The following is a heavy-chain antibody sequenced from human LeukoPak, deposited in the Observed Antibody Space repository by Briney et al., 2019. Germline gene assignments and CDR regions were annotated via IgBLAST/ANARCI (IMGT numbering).Heavy chain of an antibody. CDR3: ARHALALDYMDV. CDR1: GFTFSDHY. Sequence: GGSLRLSCAASGFTFSDHYMDWVRQAPGKGLEWVGRTRNKANSYTTEYAASVKGRFTISRDDSKNSLYPQMNSLKTEDTAVYYCARHALALDYMDVWGKGTTVTVSS. CDR2: TRNKANSYTT. D-gene: IGHD2-2*01. J-gene: IGHJ6*03. V-gene: IGHV3-72*01.